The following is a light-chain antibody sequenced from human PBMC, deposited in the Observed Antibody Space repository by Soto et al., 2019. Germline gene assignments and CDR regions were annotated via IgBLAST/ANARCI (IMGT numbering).Light chain of an antibody. CDR3: ATWDDSLSGQV. V-gene: IGLV1-47*01. Sequence: QSVLTQPPSASGTPGQRVTISCSGSSSNIGSNYVYWYQQLPGTDPKLLIYRNNQRPSGVPDRFSGSKSGTSASLAISGLRSEDEADYYCATWDDSLSGQVFGGGTQLTVL. CDR1: SSNIGSNY. J-gene: IGLJ3*02. CDR2: RNN.